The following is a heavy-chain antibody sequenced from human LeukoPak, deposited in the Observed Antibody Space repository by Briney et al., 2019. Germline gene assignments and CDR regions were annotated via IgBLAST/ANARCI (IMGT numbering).Heavy chain of an antibody. V-gene: IGHV4-30-4*08. J-gene: IGHJ4*02. Sequence: SQTLSLTCTVSGGSISSGDYYWSWIRQPPGKGLERIAYIYYSGSTYYNPSLKSRVTISVDTSKNQFSLKLSSVTAADTAVYYCAILYYDFWSGPFFDYWGQGTLVTVSS. CDR1: GGSISSGDYY. CDR2: IYYSGST. CDR3: AILYYDFWSGPFFDY. D-gene: IGHD3-3*01.